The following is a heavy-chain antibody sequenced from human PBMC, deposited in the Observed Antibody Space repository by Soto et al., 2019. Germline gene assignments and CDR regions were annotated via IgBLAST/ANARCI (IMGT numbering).Heavy chain of an antibody. D-gene: IGHD6-19*01. CDR1: GFTFSNYS. J-gene: IGHJ4*02. CDR2: ISSDSSYI. V-gene: IGHV3-21*01. CDR3: ARDPIPVPMYYFDY. Sequence: TGGSLRLSCTASGFTFSNYSMNWVRQAPGKGLEWVSSISSDSSYIYYADSVKGRFTISRDNAKNSLSLQMNSLRAEDTAVYFCARDPIPVPMYYFDYWGQGSLVTVSS.